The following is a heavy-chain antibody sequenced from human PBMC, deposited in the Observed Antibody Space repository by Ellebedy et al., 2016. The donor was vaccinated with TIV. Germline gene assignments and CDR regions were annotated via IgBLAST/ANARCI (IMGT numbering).Heavy chain of an antibody. CDR2: ISSSGGAT. D-gene: IGHD4-23*01. J-gene: IGHJ4*02. V-gene: IGHV3-23*01. CDR3: AKNSLTFDY. Sequence: GGSLRLSXAASGFSLSTYAMSWVRQAPGKGLVWVSGISSSGGATYYADSVKGRFTISKDTSKNTLYLRMNSLRADDTAVYYCAKNSLTFDYWGQGTLVTVSS. CDR1: GFSLSTYA.